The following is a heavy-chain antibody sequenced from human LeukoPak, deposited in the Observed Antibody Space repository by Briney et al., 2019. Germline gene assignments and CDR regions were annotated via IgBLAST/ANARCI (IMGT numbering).Heavy chain of an antibody. CDR1: GFTFSSYS. V-gene: IGHV3-21*01. J-gene: IGHJ4*02. D-gene: IGHD3-9*01. CDR3: ARATDFDWYYFGY. CDR2: ISSSSSYI. Sequence: GGSLRLSCAASGFTFSSYSMNWVRQAPGKGLEWVSSISSSSSYIYYADSVKGRFTISRDNAKNSLYLQMNSLRAEDTAVYYCARATDFDWYYFGYWGQGTLVTVSS.